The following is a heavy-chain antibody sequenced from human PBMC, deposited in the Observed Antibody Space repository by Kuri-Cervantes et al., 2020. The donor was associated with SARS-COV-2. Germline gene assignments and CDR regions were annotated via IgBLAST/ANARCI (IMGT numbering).Heavy chain of an antibody. CDR1: GFTFSSYA. V-gene: IGHV3-49*04. CDR3: TRADFWSGYYFDY. Sequence: GESLKISCAASGFTFSSYAMSWVRQAPGKGLEWVGFVRSKAYGGTTEYAASVKGRFTISRDDSKSIAYLQMNSLKTEDTAVYYCTRADFWSGYYFDYWGQGTLVTVSS. D-gene: IGHD3-3*01. J-gene: IGHJ4*02. CDR2: VRSKAYGGTT.